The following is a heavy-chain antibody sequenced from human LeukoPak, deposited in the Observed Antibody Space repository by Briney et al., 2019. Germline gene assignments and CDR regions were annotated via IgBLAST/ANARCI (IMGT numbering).Heavy chain of an antibody. CDR1: GGTFSSYA. J-gene: IGHJ4*02. D-gene: IGHD1-26*01. CDR3: ARLIEGAYFDY. CDR2: IIPIFGTA. V-gene: IGHV1-69*05. Sequence: ASVKVSCKASGGTFSSYAISWVRQAPGQGLEWMGGIIPIFGTANYAQKFRGRVTITTDESTSTAYMELSSLRSEDTAVYYCARLIEGAYFDYWGQGTLVTVSS.